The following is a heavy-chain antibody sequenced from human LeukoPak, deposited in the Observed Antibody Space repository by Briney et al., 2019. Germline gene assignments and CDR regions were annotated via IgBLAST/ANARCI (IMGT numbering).Heavy chain of an antibody. CDR2: IWYDGSNK. V-gene: IGHV3-33*01. D-gene: IGHD3-10*01. CDR3: ARDLLPNMVRGVIITPHYYYYGMDV. Sequence: PGGSLRLSCAASGFTFSSYGMNWVRQAPGKGLEWVAVIWYDGSNKYYADSVKGRFTISRDNSKNTLYLQMNSLRAEDTAVYYCARDLLPNMVRGVIITPHYYYYGMDVWGKGTTVTVSS. CDR1: GFTFSSYG. J-gene: IGHJ6*04.